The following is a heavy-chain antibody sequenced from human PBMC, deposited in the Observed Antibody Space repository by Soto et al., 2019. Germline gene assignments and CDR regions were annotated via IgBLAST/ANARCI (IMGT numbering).Heavy chain of an antibody. CDR2: IGPSSGNT. Sequence: ASVKVSCKASGYTFTSYTISWVRQAPGQGLEWVGWIGPSSGNTDSAQNLQGRVTMTTDTSTSTAYMELRSLRSDDTAMYYCARDTGNFFDYWGQGTLVPVSS. V-gene: IGHV1-18*01. J-gene: IGHJ4*02. CDR1: GYTFTSYT. CDR3: ARDTGNFFDY.